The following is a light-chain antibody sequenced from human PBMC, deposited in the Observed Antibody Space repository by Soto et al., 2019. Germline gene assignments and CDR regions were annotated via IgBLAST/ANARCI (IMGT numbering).Light chain of an antibody. CDR3: QQYGSSPRFT. CDR1: RSVSSSY. Sequence: EIVLTQSPGTLSLSPGERATLSCRASRSVSSSYLAWYQQKPGQAPRLLIYGASSRATGIPDRFSGSGSGTDFTLTISRLEPEDFAVYYCQQYGSSPRFTFVPGTKVDIK. V-gene: IGKV3-20*01. J-gene: IGKJ3*01. CDR2: GAS.